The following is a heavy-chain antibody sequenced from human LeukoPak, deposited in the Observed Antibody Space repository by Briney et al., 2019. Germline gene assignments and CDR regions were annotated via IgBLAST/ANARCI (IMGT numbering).Heavy chain of an antibody. D-gene: IGHD1-26*01. Sequence: ASVKVSCKASGYTFTSYDINWVRQATGQGLEWMGWMNPNSGNTVYAQKFQGRVTMTRNTSISTAYMELSSLRSEDTAVYYCARFSSGSDNGGWYFDLWGRGTLVTVSS. CDR2: MNPNSGNT. CDR1: GYTFTSYD. CDR3: ARFSSGSDNGGWYFDL. V-gene: IGHV1-8*01. J-gene: IGHJ2*01.